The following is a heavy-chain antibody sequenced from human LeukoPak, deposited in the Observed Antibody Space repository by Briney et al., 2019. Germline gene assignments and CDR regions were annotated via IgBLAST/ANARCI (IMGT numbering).Heavy chain of an antibody. Sequence: SETLSLTCTVSGGSISSSSYYWGWIRQPPGKGLEWIGSIYYSGSTYYNPSLKSRVTISVDTSKNQFSLKLSSVTAADTAVYYCARLSLVDTAMVFDYWGQGTLVTVSS. J-gene: IGHJ4*02. D-gene: IGHD5-18*01. CDR3: ARLSLVDTAMVFDY. V-gene: IGHV4-39*01. CDR1: GGSISSSSYY. CDR2: IYYSGST.